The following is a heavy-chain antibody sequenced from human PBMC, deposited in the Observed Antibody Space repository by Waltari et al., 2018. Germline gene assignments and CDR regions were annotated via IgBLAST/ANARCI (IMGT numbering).Heavy chain of an antibody. J-gene: IGHJ4*02. CDR3: AREYCSGGSCYSSLFDY. CDR2: VFPIFGTA. CDR1: GGTFSSYA. V-gene: IGHV1-69*01. Sequence: QVQLVQSGAEVKKPGSSVKVSCKASGGTFSSYAISWVRQAPGQGLEWMGGVFPIFGTANYAQKFQGRVTITADEATSTAYMELSSLRSEDTAVYYCAREYCSGGSCYSSLFDYWGQGTLVTVSS. D-gene: IGHD2-15*01.